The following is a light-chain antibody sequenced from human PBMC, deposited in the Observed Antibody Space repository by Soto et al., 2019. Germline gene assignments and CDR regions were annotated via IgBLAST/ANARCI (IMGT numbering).Light chain of an antibody. CDR3: MQSKDLPLT. J-gene: IGKJ4*01. CDR1: QSLVHADGKTY. Sequence: DLVMTQTPLSLSVTPGQPASISCKSSQSLVHADGKTYLSWYLQKPGQPPQLLIDEVSNRFSGVPDRLTGSASGTDFTLKISRVEAEDVGIYYCMQSKDLPLTFGGGTKVEI. CDR2: EVS. V-gene: IGKV2D-29*01.